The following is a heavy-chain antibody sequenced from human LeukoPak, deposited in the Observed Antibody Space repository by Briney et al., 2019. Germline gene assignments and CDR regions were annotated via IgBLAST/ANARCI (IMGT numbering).Heavy chain of an antibody. CDR3: ARDPYGDRGNFDS. CDR2: INKGGST. D-gene: IGHD4-17*01. Sequence: SETLSLTCTVSGASINNYHWGWIRQPAGKGPEWIGRINKGGSTNYNSSLKSRVTISLDASTNQFSLKLSSVTAADTAVYYCARDPYGDRGNFDSWGQGTLATVSS. V-gene: IGHV4-4*07. J-gene: IGHJ4*02. CDR1: GASINNYH.